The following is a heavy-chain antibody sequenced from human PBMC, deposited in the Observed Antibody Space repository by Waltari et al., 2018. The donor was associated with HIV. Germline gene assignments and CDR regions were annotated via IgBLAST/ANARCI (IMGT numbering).Heavy chain of an antibody. Sequence: VAFIRYDGSNKYYADSVKGRFTISRDNSKNTLYLQMNSLRAEDTAVYYCAKEGSREEWGQGTLVTVSS. CDR2: IRYDGSNK. D-gene: IGHD3-10*01. V-gene: IGHV3-30*02. J-gene: IGHJ4*02. CDR3: AKEGSREE.